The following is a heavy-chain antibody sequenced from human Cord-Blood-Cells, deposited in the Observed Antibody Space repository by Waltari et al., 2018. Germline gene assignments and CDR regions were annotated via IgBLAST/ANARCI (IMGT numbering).Heavy chain of an antibody. J-gene: IGHJ4*02. CDR1: GGSFSGYY. Sequence: QVQLQQWGAGLLKPSETLSLTCAVSGGSFSGYYWSWIRQPPGKGLEWIGENNHSGSTNYTPARKSRVTVSVDTSKNHFSRKLSSVTAAETAVYYCARGCSGGSCGDYWGQGTLVTVSS. V-gene: IGHV4-34*01. D-gene: IGHD2-15*01. CDR3: ARGCSGGSCGDY. CDR2: NNHSGST.